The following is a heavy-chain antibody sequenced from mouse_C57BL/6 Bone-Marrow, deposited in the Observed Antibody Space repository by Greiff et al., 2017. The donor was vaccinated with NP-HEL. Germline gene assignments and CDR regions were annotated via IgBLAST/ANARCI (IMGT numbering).Heavy chain of an antibody. D-gene: IGHD3-2*02. CDR2: IDPENGDT. CDR1: GFNIKDNY. V-gene: IGHV14-4*01. CDR3: TTDSSGYVDY. J-gene: IGHJ2*01. Sequence: VQLQQSGAELVRPGASVKLSCTASGFNIKDNYMHWVKQRPEQGLEWIGWIDPENGDTEYASKFQGKATITADTSSNTAYLQLSSLTSEDTAVYYCTTDSSGYVDYWGQGTTLTVSS.